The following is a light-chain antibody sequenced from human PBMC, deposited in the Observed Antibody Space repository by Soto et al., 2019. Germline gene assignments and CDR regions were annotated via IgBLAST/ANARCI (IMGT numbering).Light chain of an antibody. CDR2: AAS. V-gene: IGKV1-39*01. CDR1: QSISSY. Sequence: DIPMTQSPSSLSASVGDRVTITCRASQSISSYLNWYQQKPGKAPKLLIYAASSLQSGVPSGFSGSGSGTDFTLTISSLQPEDFATYYCQQSYSTPLTFGPGTKVDIK. CDR3: QQSYSTPLT. J-gene: IGKJ3*01.